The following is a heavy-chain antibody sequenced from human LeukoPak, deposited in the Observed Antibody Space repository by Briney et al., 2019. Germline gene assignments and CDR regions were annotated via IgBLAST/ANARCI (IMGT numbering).Heavy chain of an antibody. D-gene: IGHD1-26*01. CDR1: GFPFSDYY. CDR3: ARRRDSGSLQHFDY. Sequence: PGGPLRLSCAASGFPFSDYYMIWMREAPGEGLEWVSYISSRGTPIYYADSVKGRFTISRDNAKSSLYLQMNSLRAEDTAVYYCARRRDSGSLQHFDYWGQGTLVTVSS. J-gene: IGHJ4*02. CDR2: ISSRGTPI. V-gene: IGHV3-11*01.